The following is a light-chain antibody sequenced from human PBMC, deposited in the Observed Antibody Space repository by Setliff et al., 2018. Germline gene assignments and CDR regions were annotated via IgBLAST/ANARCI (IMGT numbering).Light chain of an antibody. J-gene: IGLJ1*01. CDR2: EVN. Sequence: QSALTQPASVSGSPGQSITISCTGTSSDVGGYNYVSWYQQHPGKAPKLMIYEVNKRPSGVPDRFSGSKSGNTASLTVSGLQAEDEADYYCSSYAGSNNFCVFGTGTKVTVL. CDR3: SSYAGSNNFCV. CDR1: SSDVGGYNY. V-gene: IGLV2-8*01.